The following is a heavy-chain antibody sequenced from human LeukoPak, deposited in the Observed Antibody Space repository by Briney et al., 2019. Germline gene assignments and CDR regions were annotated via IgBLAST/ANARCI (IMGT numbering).Heavy chain of an antibody. J-gene: IGHJ2*01. CDR3: ARLRVDYGGNFFDL. V-gene: IGHV3-23*01. CDR2: VSGSGGST. CDR1: GFTFSSNA. D-gene: IGHD4-23*01. Sequence: PGGCLRLSCAASGFTFSSNAMSWVRPAPGKGLAWVSAVSGSGGSTYYADSVKGRFTISRDNSKSTLNLQMNSLRAEDTAVYYCARLRVDYGGNFFDLWGRGTLVTVYS.